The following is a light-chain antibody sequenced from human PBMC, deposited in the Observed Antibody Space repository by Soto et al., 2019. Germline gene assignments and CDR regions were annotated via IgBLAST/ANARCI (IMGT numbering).Light chain of an antibody. V-gene: IGKV1-5*01. Sequence: DIQMTQSPSTLSASVGDRVTITCRASQSISSWLAWYQQKPGKAPKLLIYDASSLESGVPSRFSGTGLGTEFTLTIGSLQPDDFATYYCQQYNSYSWTFGQGTKVDTK. CDR2: DAS. CDR3: QQYNSYSWT. J-gene: IGKJ1*01. CDR1: QSISSW.